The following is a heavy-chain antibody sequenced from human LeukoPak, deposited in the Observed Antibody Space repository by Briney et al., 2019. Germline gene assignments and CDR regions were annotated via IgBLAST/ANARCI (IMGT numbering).Heavy chain of an antibody. CDR3: ARSWSSGYWFPATASFDY. J-gene: IGHJ4*02. CDR2: ISTNTTTI. Sequence: PGGSLRLSCAASGFTFKFYSMNWVRQAPGKGLEWVSYISTNTTTIYYADSVKGRFTISRDNAKNSLYLQMNSLRVEDTAVYYCARSWSSGYWFPATASFDYWGQGTLVTVSS. D-gene: IGHD3-22*01. CDR1: GFTFKFYS. V-gene: IGHV3-48*01.